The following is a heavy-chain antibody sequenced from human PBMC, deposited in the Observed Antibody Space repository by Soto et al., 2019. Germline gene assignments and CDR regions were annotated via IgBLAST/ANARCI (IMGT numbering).Heavy chain of an antibody. Sequence: SVKVSCKASGGTFSSYTISWVRQAPGQGLEWMGRIIPILGIANYAQKFQGRVTITADKSTSTAYMELSSLRSEDTAVYYCARLNGVAATLGIGWFDPWGQGTLVTVSS. CDR1: GGTFSSYT. D-gene: IGHD2-15*01. V-gene: IGHV1-69*02. CDR2: IIPILGIA. J-gene: IGHJ5*02. CDR3: ARLNGVAATLGIGWFDP.